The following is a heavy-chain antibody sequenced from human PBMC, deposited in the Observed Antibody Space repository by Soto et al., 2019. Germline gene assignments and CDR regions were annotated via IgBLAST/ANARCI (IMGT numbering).Heavy chain of an antibody. D-gene: IGHD2-15*01. V-gene: IGHV3-30*18. CDR3: AKDRQYCSGGSCYYMDV. J-gene: IGHJ6*03. CDR2: ISYDGSNK. Sequence: QVQLVESGGGVVQPGRSLRLSCTASGFTFSSYGMHWVRQAPGKGLEWVAVISYDGSNKYYADSVKGRFTISRDNSENTRYLQMNSLRAEDTAVYYCAKDRQYCSGGSCYYMDVWGKGTTVTVSS. CDR1: GFTFSSYG.